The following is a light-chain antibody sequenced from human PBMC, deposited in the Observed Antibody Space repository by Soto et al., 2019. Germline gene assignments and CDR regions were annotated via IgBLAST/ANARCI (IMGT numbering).Light chain of an antibody. V-gene: IGKV3-15*01. CDR2: GAS. J-gene: IGKJ1*01. CDR1: QSVSSN. Sequence: EIVMTQSPATLSVSPGERATLSCRASQSVSSNLAWYQQKPGQAPRLLIYGASNRATGIPARFSGSGSGTEFTLTISSLQSEDFAVYYCQQYNNWPWTFGQETKVEIK. CDR3: QQYNNWPWT.